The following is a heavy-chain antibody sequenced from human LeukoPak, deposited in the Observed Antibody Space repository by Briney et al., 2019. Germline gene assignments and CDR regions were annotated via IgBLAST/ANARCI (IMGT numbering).Heavy chain of an antibody. CDR3: ARPPNYYGMDV. CDR2: IYYSGST. V-gene: IGHV4-39*01. Sequence: SETLSPTCTVSGGSISSSSYYWGWIRQPPGKGLEWIGSIYYSGSTYYNPSLKSRVTISVDTSKNQFSLKLSSVTAADTAVYYCARPPNYYGMDVWGQGTTVTVSS. J-gene: IGHJ6*02. CDR1: GGSISSSSYY.